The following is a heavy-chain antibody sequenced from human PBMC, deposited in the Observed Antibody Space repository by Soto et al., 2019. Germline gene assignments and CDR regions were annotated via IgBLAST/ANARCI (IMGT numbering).Heavy chain of an antibody. CDR3: ARDSRYCSSTSCYAGWRDDYYMDV. CDR2: IIPILGIA. Sequence: QVQLVQSGAEVKKPGSSVKVSCKASGGTFSSYTISWVRQAPGQGLEWMGRIIPILGIANYAQKFQGRDTISADKATSRDYMELRSLRSEDTAVYYCARDSRYCSSTSCYAGWRDDYYMDVWGKGTTVTVFS. D-gene: IGHD2-2*01. CDR1: GGTFSSYT. V-gene: IGHV1-69*08. J-gene: IGHJ6*03.